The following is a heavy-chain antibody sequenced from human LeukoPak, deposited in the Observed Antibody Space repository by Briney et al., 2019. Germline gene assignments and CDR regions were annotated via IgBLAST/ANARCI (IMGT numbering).Heavy chain of an antibody. CDR1: GFTFSSYA. D-gene: IGHD3-10*01. CDR3: AKDRGYYGSGSYWFDP. V-gene: IGHV3-23*01. J-gene: IGHJ5*02. CDR2: ISGSGGST. Sequence: GGSLRLSRAASGFTFSSYAMSWVRQAPGKGLEWVSAISGSGGSTYYADSVKGRFTISRDNSKNTLYLQMNSLRAEDTAVYYCAKDRGYYGSGSYWFDPWGQGILVTVSS.